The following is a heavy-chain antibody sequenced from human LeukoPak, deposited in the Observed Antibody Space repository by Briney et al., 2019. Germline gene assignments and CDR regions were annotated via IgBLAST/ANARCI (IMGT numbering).Heavy chain of an antibody. J-gene: IGHJ3*02. CDR3: ARTDEPRRYYDSSGYFLLHAFDI. D-gene: IGHD3-22*01. CDR1: GGSFSGYY. Sequence: PSETLSLTCAVYGGSFSGYYWSWIRQPPGKGLEWIGEINHSGTTNYNPSLKSRVTISVDTSKNQFSLKLSSVTAADTAVYYCARTDEPRRYYDSSGYFLLHAFDIWGQGTMVTVSS. CDR2: INHSGTT. V-gene: IGHV4-34*01.